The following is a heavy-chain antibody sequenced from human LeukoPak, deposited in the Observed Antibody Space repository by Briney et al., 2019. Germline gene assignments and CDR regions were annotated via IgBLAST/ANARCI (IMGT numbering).Heavy chain of an antibody. Sequence: GESLKISCKGSGYSFTSYWIGWVRQMPGKGLEWMGIIYPGDSDTRYSPSFQGQVTISADKSISTAYLQWSSLKASDTATYYCATQGGEDYYDSSGYYYFDYWGQGTLVTVSS. D-gene: IGHD3-22*01. CDR3: ATQGGEDYYDSSGYYYFDY. V-gene: IGHV5-51*01. CDR2: IYPGDSDT. J-gene: IGHJ4*02. CDR1: GYSFTSYW.